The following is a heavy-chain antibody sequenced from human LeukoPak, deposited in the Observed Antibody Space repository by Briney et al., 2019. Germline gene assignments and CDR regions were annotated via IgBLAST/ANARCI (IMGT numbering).Heavy chain of an antibody. J-gene: IGHJ4*02. Sequence: PGGSLILSCAASGFTFSSYGMHWVRQAPGKGLEWVAVIWYDGSNKYYADSVKGRFTISRDNSKNTLYLQMNSLRAEDTAVYYCAKVRSRYYYGSGSFDYWGQGTLVTVSS. D-gene: IGHD3-10*01. CDR2: IWYDGSNK. V-gene: IGHV3-33*06. CDR3: AKVRSRYYYGSGSFDY. CDR1: GFTFSSYG.